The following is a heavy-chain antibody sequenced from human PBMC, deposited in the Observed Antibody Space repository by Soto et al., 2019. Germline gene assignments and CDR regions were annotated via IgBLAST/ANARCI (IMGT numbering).Heavy chain of an antibody. J-gene: IGHJ3*02. CDR3: ARHGITGSYYDAFDI. CDR2: IKYSGTT. V-gene: IGHV4-39*01. Sequence: PSQTLPLPYTVSGGPPSSSPCHGGGIRQPPGKGLEWIASIKYSGTTFYNPSLKSRVTLSVDTSKNQFALKLSSVTAAETAVYYCARHGITGSYYDAFDIWGQGTMVT. CDR1: GGPPSSSPCH. D-gene: IGHD1-26*01.